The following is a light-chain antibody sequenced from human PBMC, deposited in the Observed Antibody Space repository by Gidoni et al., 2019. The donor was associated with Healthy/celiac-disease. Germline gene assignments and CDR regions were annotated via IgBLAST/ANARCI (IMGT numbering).Light chain of an antibody. CDR3: QRSYSTLLT. CDR2: AAS. J-gene: IGKJ4*01. Sequence: DIQMTQCPSSLSASVGDRVTITCRASQSISSYLNWHQQKPGKAPKLLIYAASSLQSGVPSRFSGSGSGTDFTLTSSSLQPEDFATYYCQRSYSTLLTFGGGTKVEIK. V-gene: IGKV1-39*01. CDR1: QSISSY.